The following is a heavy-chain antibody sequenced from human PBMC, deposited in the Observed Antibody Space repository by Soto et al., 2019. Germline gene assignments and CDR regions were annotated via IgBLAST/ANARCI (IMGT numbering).Heavy chain of an antibody. CDR2: IIPMYNTP. Sequence: QVQLMQSGAEVKKPWSSVRVSCQASGGTFTTYDFNWMRQATGQGLEWMGGIIPMYNTPNYAPNFLGRVTISADPSTSTAYMELTTLSSEDTAVYFCARGYSGGYYYALDVWGQGTTVTVSS. J-gene: IGHJ6*02. V-gene: IGHV1-69*01. D-gene: IGHD4-4*01. CDR3: ARGYSGGYYYALDV. CDR1: GGTFTTYD.